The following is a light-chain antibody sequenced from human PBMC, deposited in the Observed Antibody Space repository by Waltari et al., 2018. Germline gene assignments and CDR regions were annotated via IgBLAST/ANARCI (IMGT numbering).Light chain of an antibody. J-gene: IGLJ3*02. CDR2: VNSDGSH. V-gene: IGLV4-69*01. CDR1: SGHSSNV. Sequence: QLVLTQSPSASASLGASVKLTCTLSSGHSSNVIAWLQQQPEKGPRYLMTVNSDGSHSKGDVCPDRFSGSSSGAERDLTISSLQSEDGADYYCQTGGHGTWVFGGGTKLTVL. CDR3: QTGGHGTWV.